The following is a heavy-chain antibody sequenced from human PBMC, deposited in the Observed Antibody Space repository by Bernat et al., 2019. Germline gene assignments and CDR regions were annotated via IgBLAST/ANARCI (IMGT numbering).Heavy chain of an antibody. J-gene: IGHJ4*02. D-gene: IGHD2-15*01. CDR1: GFTFSNYA. CDR3: ARARGYCSGGSCYYDFDY. V-gene: IGHV3-23*01. Sequence: EVQLLESGGGLVQPGGSLRLSCAASGFTFSNYAMSWVRQAPAKGLEWVSAISGSGGRTYYADPVKGRFTISRDNAKNSLYLQMNSLRAEDTAVYYCARARGYCSGGSCYYDFDYWGQGTLVTVSS. CDR2: ISGSGGRT.